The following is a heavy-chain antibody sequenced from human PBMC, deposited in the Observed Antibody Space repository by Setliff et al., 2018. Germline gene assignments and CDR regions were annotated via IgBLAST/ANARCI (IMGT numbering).Heavy chain of an antibody. D-gene: IGHD2-8*01. Sequence: PSETLSLTCTVSGASLRSGSNYWGWFRQPAGKGLEWIGRIYTDGTTNYNPSLKSRVSISADTSMNHFSLRMTSVSAADTAVYYCAKEHKVISFVTNTHHHYGMDVWGQGATVTVSS. J-gene: IGHJ6*02. CDR2: IYTDGTT. CDR3: AKEHKVISFVTNTHHHYGMDV. V-gene: IGHV4-61*02. CDR1: GASLRSGSNY.